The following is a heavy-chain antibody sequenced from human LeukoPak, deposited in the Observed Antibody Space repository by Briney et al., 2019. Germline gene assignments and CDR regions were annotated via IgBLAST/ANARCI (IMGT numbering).Heavy chain of an antibody. J-gene: IGHJ6*02. V-gene: IGHV4-61*08. CDR2: IYYSGST. Sequence: SETLSLTCTVSGGSISSGAYYWSWIRQHPGKGLEWIGYIYYSGSTNYNPSLKSQVTISVDTSKNQFSLKLSSVAAADTAVYYCARDDMDVWGQGTTVTVSS. CDR1: GGSISSGAYY. CDR3: ARDDMDV.